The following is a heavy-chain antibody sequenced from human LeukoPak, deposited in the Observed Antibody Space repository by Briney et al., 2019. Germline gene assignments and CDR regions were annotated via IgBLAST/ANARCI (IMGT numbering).Heavy chain of an antibody. D-gene: IGHD3-10*01. CDR2: IRYDESNK. Sequence: GGSLRLSCAASGFTFSNYGMHWVRQAPGKGLEWVAFIRYDESNKYYADSVKGRFTISRDNSKNTLYLQMNSLRAEDTAVYYCAKDQDYNSYYYYMDVWGKGTTVTVSS. V-gene: IGHV3-30*02. CDR1: GFTFSNYG. CDR3: AKDQDYNSYYYYMDV. J-gene: IGHJ6*03.